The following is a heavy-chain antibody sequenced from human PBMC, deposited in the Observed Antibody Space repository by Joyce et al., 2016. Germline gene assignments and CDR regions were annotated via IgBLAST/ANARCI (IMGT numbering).Heavy chain of an antibody. D-gene: IGHD3-10*02. CDR3: ARHVTDWFDP. CDR2: IDPRDSYT. J-gene: IGHJ5*02. CDR1: GYSFTSHW. V-gene: IGHV5-10-1*03. Sequence: EVQLVQSGAEVKKPGESLRISCKGSGYSFTSHWISWVRQMPGKGPEWMGRIDPRDSYTDYSPSFEGHVTISVDKTISAAYLQWSSLRASDTAIYYCARHVTDWFDPWGQGTLVTVSS.